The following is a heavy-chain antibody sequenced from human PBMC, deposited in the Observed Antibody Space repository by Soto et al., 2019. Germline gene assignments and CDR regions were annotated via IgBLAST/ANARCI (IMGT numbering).Heavy chain of an antibody. V-gene: IGHV1-69*02. CDR1: AGSFSSYT. J-gene: IGHJ4*02. CDR2: IIPILGIA. Sequence: SVKVSCKASAGSFSSYTISWVRQAPGQGLGWMGRIIPILGIANYAQKFQGRVTITADKSTSTAYMELSSLRSEEAAVYYCARGGYNRNHPAGYWGQGTLVTVSS. CDR3: ARGGYNRNHPAGY. D-gene: IGHD1-20*01.